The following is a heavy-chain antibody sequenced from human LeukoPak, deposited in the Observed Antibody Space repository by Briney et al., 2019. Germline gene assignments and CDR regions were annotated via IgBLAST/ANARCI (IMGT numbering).Heavy chain of an antibody. CDR1: GYTFTSNY. V-gene: IGHV1-46*01. D-gene: IGHD1-1*01. Sequence: ASVKVSCKASGYTFTSNYIHWVRQAPGQGLEWMGIINPSGGSTSYAQKFQGRATMTRDTSTSTVYMELSSLRSEDTAVYYCARDQDWNDGIDYWGQGTLVTVSS. CDR3: ARDQDWNDGIDY. CDR2: INPSGGST. J-gene: IGHJ4*02.